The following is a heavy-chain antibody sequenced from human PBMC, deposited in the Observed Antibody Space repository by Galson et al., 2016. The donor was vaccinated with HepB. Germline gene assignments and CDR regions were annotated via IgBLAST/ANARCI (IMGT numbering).Heavy chain of an antibody. CDR2: ISGSGDIT. CDR3: AKSEVVVVAAHQV. V-gene: IGHV3-23*01. J-gene: IGHJ4*02. Sequence: SLRLSCAASGFSFSRRAMNWVRQAPGKGLEWVSSISGSGDITYSADSVEGRFTISRDNSKSTLYLQMNSLTVEDTAVYYCAKSEVVVVAAHQVWGQGTLVTVAS. D-gene: IGHD2-15*01. CDR1: GFSFSRRA.